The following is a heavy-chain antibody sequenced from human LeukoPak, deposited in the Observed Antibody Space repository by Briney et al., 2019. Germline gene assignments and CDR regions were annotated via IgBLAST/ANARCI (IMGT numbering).Heavy chain of an antibody. CDR3: ARDRGSGSRDAFDI. J-gene: IGHJ3*02. Sequence: GGSLRLSCAASGITFSSYGMSWVRQAPGKGLECVSAISSNGGSTYYANSVKGRFTISRDNSKNTLYLQMGSLRAEDMAVYYCARDRGSGSRDAFDIWGQGTMVTVSS. CDR2: ISSNGGST. V-gene: IGHV3-64*01. D-gene: IGHD3-10*01. CDR1: GITFSSYG.